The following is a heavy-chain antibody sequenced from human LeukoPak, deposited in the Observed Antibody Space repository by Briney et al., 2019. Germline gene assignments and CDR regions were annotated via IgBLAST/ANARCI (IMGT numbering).Heavy chain of an antibody. V-gene: IGHV4-31*03. CDR3: AREGVDTAMVAFDI. D-gene: IGHD5-18*01. Sequence: TLSLTCTVSGVSISSGGYYWSWIRQHPGKGLEWIGYIYYSGSTYYNPSLKSRVTISVDTSKNQFSLKLSSVTAADTAVYYCAREGVDTAMVAFDIWGQGTMVTVSS. J-gene: IGHJ3*02. CDR2: IYYSGST. CDR1: GVSISSGGYY.